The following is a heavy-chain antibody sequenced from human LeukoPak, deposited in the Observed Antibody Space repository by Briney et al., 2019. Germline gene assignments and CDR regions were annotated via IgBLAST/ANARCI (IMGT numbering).Heavy chain of an antibody. D-gene: IGHD4-11*01. CDR1: GSTFSSYA. J-gene: IGHJ6*03. CDR2: IIPIFGTA. V-gene: IGHV1-69*13. Sequence: GASVKVSCKASGSTFSSYAISCVRQAPGQGLEWMGGIIPIFGTANYAQKFQGRVTITADESTSTAYMELSSLRSEDTAVYYCARYYSDYYYMDVWGKGTTVTVSS. CDR3: ARYYSDYYYMDV.